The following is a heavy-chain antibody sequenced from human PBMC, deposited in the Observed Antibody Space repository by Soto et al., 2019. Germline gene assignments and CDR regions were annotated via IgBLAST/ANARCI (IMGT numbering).Heavy chain of an antibody. CDR2: TRNKANSYTT. J-gene: IGHJ4*02. Sequence: EVQLVESGGGLVQPGGSLRLSCAASGFTFSDHYMDWVRQAAGKGLEWVGRTRNKANSYTTEYAAAVKGRFTISRDYSKILMFLQMNILKAEQTAVYYCAREEAGWEYSGYDYTGPFDYWVQGTLVTVSS. V-gene: IGHV3-72*01. D-gene: IGHD5-12*01. CDR3: AREEAGWEYSGYDYTGPFDY. CDR1: GFTFSDHY.